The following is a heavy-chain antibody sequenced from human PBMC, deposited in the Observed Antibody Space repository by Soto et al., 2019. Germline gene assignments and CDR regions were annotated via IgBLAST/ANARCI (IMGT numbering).Heavy chain of an antibody. CDR1: GGSFSGYY. V-gene: IGHV4-34*01. D-gene: IGHD4-17*01. CDR2: INHSGST. Sequence: SETLSLTCAGYGGSFSGYYWSWIRQPPGKGLEWIGEINHSGSTNYNPSLKSRVTISVDTSKNQFSLKLSSVTAADTAVYYCARGLTVTTLFGYYYYGMDVWGQGTTVTVSS. CDR3: ARGLTVTTLFGYYYYGMDV. J-gene: IGHJ6*02.